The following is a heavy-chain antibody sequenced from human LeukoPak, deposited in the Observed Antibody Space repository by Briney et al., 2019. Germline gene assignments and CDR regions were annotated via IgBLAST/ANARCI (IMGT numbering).Heavy chain of an antibody. Sequence: PSETLSLTCTVSGGSISGYYWTWIRQLPGKGLEWIGYIYNSGITNYNPSLKSRVTVSVDTSKNQFSLRLTSVTAADTAVYYCARSVPSLDYLFDSWGHETLVTVSS. CDR3: ARSVPSLDYLFDS. V-gene: IGHV4-59*08. J-gene: IGHJ5*01. CDR1: GGSISGYY. D-gene: IGHD4-11*01. CDR2: IYNSGIT.